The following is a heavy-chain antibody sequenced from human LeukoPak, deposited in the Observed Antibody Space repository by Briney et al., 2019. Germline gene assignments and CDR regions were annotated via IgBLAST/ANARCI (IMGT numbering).Heavy chain of an antibody. D-gene: IGHD5-12*01. V-gene: IGHV3-23*01. CDR3: AKDRLGNIVATISDY. Sequence: GGSLRLSCAASGFTFNTYAMTWVRQAPGKGLXXXXSISGGGGSKFYAGFVEGRFTISRDNSKNTLYLQMNSLRAEDTAVYYCAKDRLGNIVATISDYWGQGTLVTVSS. CDR1: GFTFNTYA. J-gene: IGHJ4*02. CDR2: ISGGGGSK.